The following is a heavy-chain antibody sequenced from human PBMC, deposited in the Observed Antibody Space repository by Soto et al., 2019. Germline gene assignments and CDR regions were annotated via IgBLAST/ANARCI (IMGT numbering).Heavy chain of an antibody. Sequence: QITLNESGPTVVRPTETLTLTCTFSGFSLSTSGVGVGWIRQSPGKAPEWLALIYWDDDKRYSESLKSRLTITKGTPKNPVVLTMANLDPADTATYYCAHRVLRTVFGLVTTTAIYFDFWGPGTPVAVSS. CDR2: IYWDDDK. D-gene: IGHD3-3*01. J-gene: IGHJ4*02. V-gene: IGHV2-5*02. CDR3: AHRVLRTVFGLVTTTAIYFDF. CDR1: GFSLSTSGVG.